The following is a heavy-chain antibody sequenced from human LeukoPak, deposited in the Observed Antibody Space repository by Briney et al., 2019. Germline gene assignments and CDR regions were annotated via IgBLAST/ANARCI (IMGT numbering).Heavy chain of an antibody. CDR1: GYTFTSYG. CDR3: ARDRGAGLRYAAFDI. V-gene: IGHV1-18*01. Sequence: ASVKVSCKASGYTFTSYGISWVRQAPGQGLEWMGWISAYNGNTNYAQKLQGRVTMTTDTSTSTAYMELRSLRSDDTAVYYCARDRGAGLRYAAFDIWGQGTMVTVSS. CDR2: ISAYNGNT. D-gene: IGHD3-10*01. J-gene: IGHJ3*02.